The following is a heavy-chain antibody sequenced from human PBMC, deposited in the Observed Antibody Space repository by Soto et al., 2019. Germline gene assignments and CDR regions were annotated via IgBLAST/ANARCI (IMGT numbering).Heavy chain of an antibody. Sequence: QVQLEQSGPEVKMPGSSVKVACKTSGGIFSSYAFNWVRQAPGQGLEWLGRVIPMFGTTNYTQSFQGRLTITADRDTSAAYLELTSLTSDDTAVYFCATHRTALSPFDPWGQGTPVTVSS. D-gene: IGHD1-1*01. CDR3: ATHRTALSPFDP. CDR2: VIPMFGTT. V-gene: IGHV1-69*06. CDR1: GGIFSSYA. J-gene: IGHJ5*02.